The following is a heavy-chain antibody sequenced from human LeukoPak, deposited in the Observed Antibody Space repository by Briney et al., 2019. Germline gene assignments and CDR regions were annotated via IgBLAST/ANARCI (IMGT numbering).Heavy chain of an antibody. CDR1: GFTFSDYS. V-gene: IGHV3-21*01. J-gene: IGHJ6*03. D-gene: IGHD2-2*01. CDR2: ITSAGGYT. CDR3: ATSGGFVLPNAITGNWYMDV. Sequence: GTSLRLSCGASGFTFSDYSMNWVRQAPGKGLAWVASITSAGGYTYYADSVKGRFTISRDNAQNSLFLQMNSLRAEDTAVYFCATSGGFVLPNAITGNWYMDVWGRGTSVTVSS.